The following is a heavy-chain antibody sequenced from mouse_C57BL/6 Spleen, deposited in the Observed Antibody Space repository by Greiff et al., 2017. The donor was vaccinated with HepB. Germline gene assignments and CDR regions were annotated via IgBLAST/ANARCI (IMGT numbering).Heavy chain of an antibody. CDR2: INPYNGGT. D-gene: IGHD2-4*01. V-gene: IGHV1-19*01. CDR1: GYTFTDYY. J-gene: IGHJ3*01. Sequence: EVQLQESGPVLVKPGASVKMSCEASGYTFTDYYMNWVKQSHGKSLEWIGVINPYNGGTSYNQKFKGKATLTVDKSSSTAYMELNSLTSEDSAVYYCARDYDYGGGGFAYWGQGTLVTVSA. CDR3: ARDYDYGGGGFAY.